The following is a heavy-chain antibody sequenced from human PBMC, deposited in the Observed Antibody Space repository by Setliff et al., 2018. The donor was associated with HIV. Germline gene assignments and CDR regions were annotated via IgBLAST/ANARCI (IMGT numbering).Heavy chain of an antibody. Sequence: ASVKVSCKASGYSLTSYSINWVRQAPGQGLEWMGYINTNTGNPTYAQGFTGRFVFSLDTSVSTAYLQISSLKAEDTAVYYCARDQFQPQGIAVAGDDYWGQGTLVTVSS. V-gene: IGHV7-4-1*02. J-gene: IGHJ4*02. CDR1: GYSLTSYS. D-gene: IGHD6-19*01. CDR3: ARDQFQPQGIAVAGDDY. CDR2: INTNTGNP.